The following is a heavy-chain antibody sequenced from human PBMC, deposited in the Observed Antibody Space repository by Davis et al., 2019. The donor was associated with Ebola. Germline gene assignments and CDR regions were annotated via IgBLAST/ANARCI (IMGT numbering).Heavy chain of an antibody. CDR2: IKQDGSEK. CDR1: GFTFSSYW. CDR3: ARGRWLDYYFDY. V-gene: IGHV3-7*03. J-gene: IGHJ4*02. Sequence: GESLKISCAASGFTFSSYWMSWVRQAPGKGLEWVANIKQDGSEKYYVDSVKGRFTISRDNAKNSLYLQMNSLRAEDTAVYYCARGRWLDYYFDYWGQGTLVTVSS. D-gene: IGHD6-19*01.